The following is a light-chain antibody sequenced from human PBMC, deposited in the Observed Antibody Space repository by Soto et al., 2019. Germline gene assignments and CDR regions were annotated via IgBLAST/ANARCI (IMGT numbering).Light chain of an antibody. V-gene: IGLV2-14*01. CDR1: SSGIRDYNY. CDR2: EVS. J-gene: IGLJ1*01. Sequence: QSALTQPASVSVSPGQSITSSCTGTSSGIRDYNYVSWYQQLPGNAPKLIMYEVSNRPSGISNRFSGSKSGNTASLTISGLQAEDEADYYCSSKSPDFFGTGTKVTV. CDR3: SSKSPDF.